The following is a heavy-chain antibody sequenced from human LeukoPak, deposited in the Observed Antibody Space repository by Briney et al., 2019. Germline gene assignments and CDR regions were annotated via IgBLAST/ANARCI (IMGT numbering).Heavy chain of an antibody. J-gene: IGHJ4*02. CDR2: INHSGTT. CDR3: ARGPTIDYDILTGYYYFDY. V-gene: IGHV4-34*01. D-gene: IGHD3-9*01. Sequence: SETLSLTCAVYRGPFSGYYWTWIRQSPGKGLEWIGEINHSGTTNYNPSLKSRVTISIDTSKNQFSLKLSSVTAADTAVYYCARGPTIDYDILTGYYYFDYWGQGTLVTVSS. CDR1: RGPFSGYY.